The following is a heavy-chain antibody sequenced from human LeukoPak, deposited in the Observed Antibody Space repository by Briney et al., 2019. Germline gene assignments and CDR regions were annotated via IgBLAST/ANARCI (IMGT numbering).Heavy chain of an antibody. D-gene: IGHD3-10*01. CDR2: ISGSGGST. V-gene: IGHV3-23*01. J-gene: IGHJ4*02. Sequence: GGSLRLSCAASGFTFNTFNMNWVRQAPGKGLEWVSAISGSGGSTYYADSVKGRFTISRDNSKNTLYLQMNSLRAEDTAVYYCAKEAAYGSGGAGYYWGQGTLVTVSS. CDR3: AKEAAYGSGGAGYY. CDR1: GFTFNTFN.